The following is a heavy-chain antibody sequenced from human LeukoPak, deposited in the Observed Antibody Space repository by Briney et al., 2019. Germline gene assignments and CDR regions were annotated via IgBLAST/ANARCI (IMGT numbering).Heavy chain of an antibody. V-gene: IGHV4-31*03. D-gene: IGHD3-10*01. Sequence: SETLSLTCTVSGGSISSGGYYWSWIRQHPGKGLEWIGYIYYSGSTYYNPSLKSRVTISVDTSKNQFSLKLSSVTAADTAVYYCARGQGAWFGELLYGAFDIWGQGTMVTVSS. CDR2: IYYSGST. CDR3: ARGQGAWFGELLYGAFDI. J-gene: IGHJ3*02. CDR1: GGSISSGGYY.